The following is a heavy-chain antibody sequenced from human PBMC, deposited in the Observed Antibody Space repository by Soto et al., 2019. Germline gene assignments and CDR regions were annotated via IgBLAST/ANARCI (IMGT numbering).Heavy chain of an antibody. J-gene: IGHJ4*02. CDR2: ISYDGSNK. Sequence: GGSLRLSCAASGFTFSNYGIHWVRQAPGKGLEWVAVISYDGSNKYYADSVKGRFTISRGNAKNSLYLQMNSLRAEDTAVYYCARGDLYCSGGSCYFDYWGQGTLVTVSS. CDR3: ARGDLYCSGGSCYFDY. CDR1: GFTFSNYG. V-gene: IGHV3-30*03. D-gene: IGHD2-15*01.